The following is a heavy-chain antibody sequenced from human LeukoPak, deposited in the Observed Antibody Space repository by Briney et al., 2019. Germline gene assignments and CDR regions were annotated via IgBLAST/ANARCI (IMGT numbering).Heavy chain of an antibody. CDR1: GFTFSTYA. V-gene: IGHV3-23*01. CDR3: AKFGGSGLNNWFDP. D-gene: IGHD3-10*01. CDR2: ISGSGDII. J-gene: IGHJ5*02. Sequence: GGSLRLSCAASGFTFSTYAMNWVRQAPGKGLEWVSAISGSGDIIHYSDSVKGRFTISRDNSKNTLYLQMSSLRAEDTAVYYCAKFGGSGLNNWFDPWGQGTLVTVSS.